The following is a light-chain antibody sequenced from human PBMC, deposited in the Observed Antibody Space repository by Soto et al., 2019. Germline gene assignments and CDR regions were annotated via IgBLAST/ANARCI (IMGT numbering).Light chain of an antibody. CDR2: TNN. J-gene: IGLJ1*01. CDR1: TSNIGSHS. Sequence: QSVLTQPPSASGTPGQRVTISCPGSTSNIGSHSVNWFQHLPGTAPKLLIITNNQRPSGVPDRFSGYKSGTSASLVISGLQSDDEADYYCATWDDSLKGVFGTGTKVTVL. V-gene: IGLV1-44*01. CDR3: ATWDDSLKGV.